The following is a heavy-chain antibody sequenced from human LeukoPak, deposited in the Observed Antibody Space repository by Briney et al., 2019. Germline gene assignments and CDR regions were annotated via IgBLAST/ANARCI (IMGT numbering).Heavy chain of an antibody. Sequence: GGSLRLSCAASGFTFSDYYMSWIRQAPGKGLEWVSYISSSGSTIYYADSVKGRFTISRDNAKNSLYLQMNSLRAEDTAVYYCARALPIFGVVIRTAPFDYWGQGTLVTVSS. CDR2: ISSSGSTI. J-gene: IGHJ4*02. CDR1: GFTFSDYY. D-gene: IGHD3-3*01. V-gene: IGHV3-11*04. CDR3: ARALPIFGVVIRTAPFDY.